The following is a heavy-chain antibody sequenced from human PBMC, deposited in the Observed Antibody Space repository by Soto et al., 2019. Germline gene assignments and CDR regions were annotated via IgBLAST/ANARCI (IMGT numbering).Heavy chain of an antibody. D-gene: IGHD2-2*01. V-gene: IGHV1-69*13. Sequence: SVKVSCKASGGPFSSYGSSWVRRAPGQGLEWMGGIIPIFGTANYAQKFQGRVTITADESTSTAYMELSSLRSEDTAVYYCARFGIDVVVPAAISSYGMDVWGQ. CDR3: ARFGIDVVVPAAISSYGMDV. J-gene: IGHJ6*02. CDR2: IIPIFGTA. CDR1: GGPFSSYG.